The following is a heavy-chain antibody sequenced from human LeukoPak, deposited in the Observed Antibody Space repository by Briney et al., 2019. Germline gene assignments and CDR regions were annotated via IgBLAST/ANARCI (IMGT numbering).Heavy chain of an antibody. J-gene: IGHJ6*03. D-gene: IGHD1-26*01. CDR1: GSYIRSSRYQ. V-gene: IGHV4-39*07. CDR3: ASSSGSYGGTYMDV. Sequence: SETLSLTCTVSGSYIRSSRYQWGWIRQPPGKGLEWIGSIYYSGSTFYNPSLKSRVTITVDTPKNQFCLKLSSVTAEDTAWYYCASSSGSYGGTYMDVWGKGTTVTVSS. CDR2: IYYSGST.